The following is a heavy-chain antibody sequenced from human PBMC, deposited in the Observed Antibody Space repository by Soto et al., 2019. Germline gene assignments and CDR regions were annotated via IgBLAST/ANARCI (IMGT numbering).Heavy chain of an antibody. J-gene: IGHJ4*02. CDR2: ISGYNGNT. D-gene: IGHD6-19*01. CDR3: ARDGSGGWYWFDY. Sequence: ASLKVSCKAAGCTFTSYGISCGRHSPGQGLEWMGWISGYNGNTNYAQKLQGRVTMTTDTSTSTVYMELRSLRSDDTAVYYCARDGSGGWYWFDYWGQGTLVTVSS. CDR1: GCTFTSYG. V-gene: IGHV1-18*01.